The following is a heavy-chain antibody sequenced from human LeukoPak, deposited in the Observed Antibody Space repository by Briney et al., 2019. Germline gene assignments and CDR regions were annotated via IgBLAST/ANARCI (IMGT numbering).Heavy chain of an antibody. V-gene: IGHV3-74*01. D-gene: IGHD6-13*01. Sequence: QPGGSLRLSCAASGFTFSSYWMHWVRQAPGKGLVWVSRINTDGSSTSYADSVKGRFTISRDNAKNTLYLQMNSLRAEDTAVYYCAKGRAAALWALFDYWGQGTLVTVSS. CDR3: AKGRAAALWALFDY. CDR2: INTDGSST. J-gene: IGHJ4*02. CDR1: GFTFSSYW.